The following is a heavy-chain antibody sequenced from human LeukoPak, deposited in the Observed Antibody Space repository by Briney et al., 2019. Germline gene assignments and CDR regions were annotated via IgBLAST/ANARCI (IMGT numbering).Heavy chain of an antibody. Sequence: SETLSLTCTVSGGSISSSSYYWGWIRQPPGKGLEWIGSIYYSGSTYYNPSLKSRVTISVDTSKNQFSLKLSSVTAADTAVYYCARARDSSGYFQVAWFDPWGQGTLVTVSS. CDR2: IYYSGST. V-gene: IGHV4-39*07. D-gene: IGHD3-22*01. CDR1: GGSISSSSYY. J-gene: IGHJ5*02. CDR3: ARARDSSGYFQVAWFDP.